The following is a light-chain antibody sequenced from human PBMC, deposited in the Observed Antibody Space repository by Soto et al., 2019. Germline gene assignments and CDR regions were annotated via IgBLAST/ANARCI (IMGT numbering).Light chain of an antibody. CDR1: NSDVGDYNY. V-gene: IGLV2-14*01. J-gene: IGLJ2*01. Sequence: QSALTQPASVSGSPGQSITISCTGTNSDVGDYNYVSWYQHHPGRAPKVMIYEVTNRPSGVSNRFSGSKSGNTASLTISGLQAEDEADYYCHSYTTSTTRVFGGGTKLTVL. CDR2: EVT. CDR3: HSYTTSTTRV.